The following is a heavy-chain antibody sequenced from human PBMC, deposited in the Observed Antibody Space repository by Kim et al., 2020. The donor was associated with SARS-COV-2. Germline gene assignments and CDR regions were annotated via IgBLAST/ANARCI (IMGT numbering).Heavy chain of an antibody. D-gene: IGHD2-2*03. J-gene: IGHJ4*02. CDR3: ARDLDSTLTDY. Sequence: TKNSPKFQGRVTITRDTSASTAYMGLSSLRSEDTAVYYCARDLDSTLTDYWGQGTLVTVSS. CDR2: T. V-gene: IGHV1-3*01.